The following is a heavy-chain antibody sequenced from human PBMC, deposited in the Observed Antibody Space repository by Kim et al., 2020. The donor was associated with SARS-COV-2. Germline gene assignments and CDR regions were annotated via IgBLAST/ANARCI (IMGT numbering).Heavy chain of an antibody. Sequence: GESLKISCKGSPYTFTNYWIGWVRQMPGKGLEWMGIIYPRDSDIIYNPSFQGQVTISADKSINTAYLQWSSLKASDTAMYYCARHKMMFSGSDAPFDVWG. D-gene: IGHD5-12*01. J-gene: IGHJ6*02. CDR2: IYPRDSDI. CDR1: PYTFTNYW. V-gene: IGHV5-51*01. CDR3: ARHKMMFSGSDAPFDV.